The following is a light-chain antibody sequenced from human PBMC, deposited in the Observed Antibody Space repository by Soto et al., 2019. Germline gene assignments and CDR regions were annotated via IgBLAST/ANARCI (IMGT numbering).Light chain of an antibody. CDR1: SSEVGASNY. CDR3: SSKRTTASLV. Sequence: QSVLTQPASVSGSPGQTITISCTGTSSEVGASNYVSWYQQQPGKAPELMIYEVSNRPSGVSDRCSGTKSGNTASLTISGLQAADEADYYCSSKRTTASLVFGTGTKVTVL. V-gene: IGLV2-14*01. CDR2: EVS. J-gene: IGLJ1*01.